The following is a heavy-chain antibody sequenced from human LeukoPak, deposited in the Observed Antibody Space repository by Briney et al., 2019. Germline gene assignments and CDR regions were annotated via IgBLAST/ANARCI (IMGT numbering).Heavy chain of an antibody. CDR3: ARENIAVAAYWFDP. CDR2: IYYSGST. CDR1: GGSISSGGYY. Sequence: SETLSLTCTVSGGSISSGGYYWSWIRQHPGKGLEWIGYIYYSGSTYYNPSLKSRVTISVATSKNQFSLKLSSVTAADTAVYYCARENIAVAAYWFDPWGQGTLVTVSS. D-gene: IGHD6-19*01. J-gene: IGHJ5*02. V-gene: IGHV4-31*03.